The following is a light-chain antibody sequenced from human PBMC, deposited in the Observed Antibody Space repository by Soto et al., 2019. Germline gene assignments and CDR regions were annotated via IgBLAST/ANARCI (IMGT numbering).Light chain of an antibody. CDR3: QQYDTYPLT. Sequence: DIQMAQSPSTLSASVGDRVTITCRASQNIDSWLAWYQHKPGKAAKVLIYDASSLETGVPSRFSGSGSGTEFSLTVSSLGPDDFATYYCQQYDTYPLTFGQGTKVEIK. V-gene: IGKV1-5*01. CDR1: QNIDSW. CDR2: DAS. J-gene: IGKJ1*01.